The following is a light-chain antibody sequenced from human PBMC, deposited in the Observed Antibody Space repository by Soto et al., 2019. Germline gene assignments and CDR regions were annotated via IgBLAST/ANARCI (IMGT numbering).Light chain of an antibody. CDR3: QHYNRYSPYT. CDR1: QSISTW. Sequence: DIQMTQFPSTLSASIGDRVTITCRASQSISTWVAWVQQKAGKAPKLLIYTESSLGTGVPTRFSSSGSGSEFTLTISSLQPADFATYYCQHYNRYSPYTFGQGTRLEIK. CDR2: TES. J-gene: IGKJ2*01. V-gene: IGKV1-5*03.